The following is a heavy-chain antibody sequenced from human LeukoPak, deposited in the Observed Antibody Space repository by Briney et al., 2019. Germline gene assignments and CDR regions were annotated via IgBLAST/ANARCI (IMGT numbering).Heavy chain of an antibody. Sequence: SETLSLTCTVSGVSISSTTYYWGWIRQPPGKGLEWIGSIFYLGSTYYSPSLKSRVNISVDTSENQLSLKLNSVTAADTAVYYCARPNSYDVGNNAFDIWGQGTMVTVSS. D-gene: IGHD2/OR15-2a*01. CDR2: IFYLGST. CDR3: ARPNSYDVGNNAFDI. CDR1: GVSISSTTYY. J-gene: IGHJ3*02. V-gene: IGHV4-39*07.